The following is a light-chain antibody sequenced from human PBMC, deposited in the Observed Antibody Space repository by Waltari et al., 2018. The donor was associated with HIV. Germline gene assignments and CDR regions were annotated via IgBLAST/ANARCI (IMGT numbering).Light chain of an antibody. J-gene: IGKJ4*01. CDR1: HDISTY. Sequence: IQLTQSPSSLSVSVGDRVTLTCQASHDISTYLNWYQQKDGKAPKLLIFDGSNLETGAPSRFSGRGAGTDFTLTISSLQPGDVGTYYCQGYANLPPFSFGGGTKVDIK. V-gene: IGKV1-33*01. CDR2: DGS. CDR3: QGYANLPPFS.